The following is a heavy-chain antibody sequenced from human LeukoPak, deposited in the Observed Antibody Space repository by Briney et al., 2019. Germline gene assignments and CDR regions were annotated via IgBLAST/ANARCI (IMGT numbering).Heavy chain of an antibody. CDR3: AREDYDYVWGSYTPMNNYYFDY. V-gene: IGHV1-69*10. J-gene: IGHJ4*02. Sequence: AAVTVSCKASGGTFSSYAISWVRQAPGQGLEWMGWIIPILGIANYAQKFQGRVTITADESTSTAYMELSSLRSEDTAVYYCAREDYDYVWGSYTPMNNYYFDYWGQGTLVTVSS. CDR1: GGTFSSYA. D-gene: IGHD3-16*01. CDR2: IIPILGIA.